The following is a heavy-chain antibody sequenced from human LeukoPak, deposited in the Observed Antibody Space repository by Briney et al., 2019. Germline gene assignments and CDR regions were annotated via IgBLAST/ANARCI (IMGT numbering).Heavy chain of an antibody. CDR1: GYSFTSYW. V-gene: IGHV5-51*01. CDR3: ARQYCGGDCYSPTDAFDI. CDR2: IYPGDSDT. D-gene: IGHD2-21*02. Sequence: GESLKISCKGSGYSFTSYWIGWVRQMPGKGLKWMGIIYPGDSDTRYSPSFQGQVTISADKSISTAYLQWSSLKASDTAMYYCARQYCGGDCYSPTDAFDIWGQGTMVTVSS. J-gene: IGHJ3*02.